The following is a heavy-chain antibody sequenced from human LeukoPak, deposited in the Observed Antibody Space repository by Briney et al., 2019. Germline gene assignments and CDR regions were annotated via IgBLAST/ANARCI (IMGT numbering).Heavy chain of an antibody. CDR3: ARAALIWELSSWFDP. CDR1: GGSISSSSYY. D-gene: IGHD1-26*01. V-gene: IGHV4-39*07. CDR2: IYYSGST. Sequence: PSETLSLTCTVSGGSISSSSYYWGWIRQPPGKGLEWIGSIYYSGSTYYNPSLKSRVTISVDTSKNQFSLKLSSVTAADTAVYYCARAALIWELSSWFDPWGQGTLVTVSS. J-gene: IGHJ5*02.